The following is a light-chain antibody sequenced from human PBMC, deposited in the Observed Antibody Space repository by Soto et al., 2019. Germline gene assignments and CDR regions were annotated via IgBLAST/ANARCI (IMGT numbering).Light chain of an antibody. CDR2: GAS. CDR1: QSVGST. Sequence: DIVMTQSPATLSVSPGERATLSCRASQSVGSTLAWYQQKPGQAPRLLIHGASTRATGIPARFSGSGSGTEFTLTISSLQSEDFAVYYCQQYNKWPLYTFGPGTKLEIK. CDR3: QQYNKWPLYT. V-gene: IGKV3-15*01. J-gene: IGKJ2*01.